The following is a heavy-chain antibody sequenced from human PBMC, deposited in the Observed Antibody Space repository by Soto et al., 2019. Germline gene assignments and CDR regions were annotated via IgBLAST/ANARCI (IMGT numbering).Heavy chain of an antibody. J-gene: IGHJ6*02. Sequence: SETLSLTCTVSGVSISSSSYYWGWIRQPPGKGLEWIGSIYYSGYTYYNPSLKGRVTISVDTSKNQFSLKLSSVTAADTAVYYCARHNGPLYVGYYYDMDVWGQGTTVTVSS. D-gene: IGHD3-16*01. CDR1: GVSISSSSYY. CDR2: IYYSGYT. CDR3: ARHNGPLYVGYYYDMDV. V-gene: IGHV4-39*01.